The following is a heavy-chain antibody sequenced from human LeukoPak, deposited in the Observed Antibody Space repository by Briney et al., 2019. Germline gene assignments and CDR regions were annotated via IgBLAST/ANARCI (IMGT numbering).Heavy chain of an antibody. V-gene: IGHV3-21*01. CDR1: GFTFSSYA. CDR2: ISSSSSYI. D-gene: IGHD3-22*01. CDR3: ARDEGYYDSSGTPGFDY. Sequence: GGSLRLSCAASGFTFSSYAMSWVRQAPGKGLEWVSSISSSSSYIYYADSVKGRFTISRDNAKNSLYLQMNSLRAEDTAVYYCARDEGYYDSSGTPGFDYWGQGTLVTVSS. J-gene: IGHJ4*02.